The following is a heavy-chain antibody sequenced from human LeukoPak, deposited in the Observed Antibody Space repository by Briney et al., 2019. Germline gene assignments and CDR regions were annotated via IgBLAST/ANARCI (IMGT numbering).Heavy chain of an antibody. CDR2: INPNTGAT. D-gene: IGHD6-19*01. CDR3: ARDRAVAGNSVWFDP. V-gene: IGHV1-2*02. Sequence: ASVTVSCKASGYTFTHYFAHWVRQAPGQGLQWMGWINPNTGATSYPQKFQGRVTITRDTSISTVYMELSRLRSDDTAVYYCARDRAVAGNSVWFDPWGQGTLVTVSS. J-gene: IGHJ5*02. CDR1: GYTFTHYF.